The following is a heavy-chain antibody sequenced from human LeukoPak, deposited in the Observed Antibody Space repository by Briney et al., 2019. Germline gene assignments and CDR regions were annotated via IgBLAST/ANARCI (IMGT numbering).Heavy chain of an antibody. D-gene: IGHD2-21*01. CDR1: GYTFTTYG. CDR3: ARAYCGGDCYDS. J-gene: IGHJ4*02. CDR2: INPNSGAT. V-gene: IGHV1-2*02. Sequence: ASVKVSCKASGYTFTTYGISWVRQAPGQGPEWMGWINPNSGATNYAQKFQGRVTMTRDTSISTAYMELTRLRSDDTAVYYCARAYCGGDCYDSWGQGTLVTVSS.